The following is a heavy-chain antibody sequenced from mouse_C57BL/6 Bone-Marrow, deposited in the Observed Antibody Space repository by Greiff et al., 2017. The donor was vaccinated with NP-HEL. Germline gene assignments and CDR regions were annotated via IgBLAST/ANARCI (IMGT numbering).Heavy chain of an antibody. V-gene: IGHV1-50*01. CDR3: ASKGSTLDY. D-gene: IGHD1-1*01. CDR2: IDPSDSYT. CDR1: GYTFTSYW. Sequence: QVQLQQPGAELVKPGASVKLSCKASGYTFTSYWMQWVKQRPGQGLEWIGEIDPSDSYTNYNQKFKGKATLTVDTSSSTAYMQLSSLTSEDSAVYYCASKGSTLDYWGQGTTLKVSS. J-gene: IGHJ2*01.